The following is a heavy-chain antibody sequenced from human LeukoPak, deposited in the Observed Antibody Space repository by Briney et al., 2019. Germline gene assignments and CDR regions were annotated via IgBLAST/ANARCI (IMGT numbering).Heavy chain of an antibody. CDR1: GGSISSSSYY. CDR3: ARQDMTTVTTLDY. Sequence: PSDTLSLTCTVSGGSISSSSYYWGWLRQPPGKGLGWIGSIYYSGSAYYNPSLKSRVTIPVHTSKNQFSLKLSSVTAADTAVYYCARQDMTTVTTLDYWGQGTLVTVSS. J-gene: IGHJ4*02. D-gene: IGHD4-17*01. CDR2: IYYSGSA. V-gene: IGHV4-39*01.